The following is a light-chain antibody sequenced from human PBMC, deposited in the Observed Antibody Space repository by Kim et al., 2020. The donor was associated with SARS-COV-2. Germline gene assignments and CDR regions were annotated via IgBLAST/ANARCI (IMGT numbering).Light chain of an antibody. CDR3: QAWDSSTVV. Sequence: SYELTQPPSVSVSPGQTASITCSGDKLGDKYTCWYQQKPGQSPLLVIYLDSKRPSGIPERFSGSSSGNTATLTISGTQATDEADYYCQAWDSSTVVFGGGTKVTVL. V-gene: IGLV3-1*01. J-gene: IGLJ2*01. CDR2: LDS. CDR1: KLGDKY.